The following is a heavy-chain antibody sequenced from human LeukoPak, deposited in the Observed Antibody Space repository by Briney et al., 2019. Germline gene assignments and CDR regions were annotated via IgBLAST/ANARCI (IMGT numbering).Heavy chain of an antibody. Sequence: PGGSLRLSCAASGFTFSSYAMSWVRQAPGKGLEWVSAISGSGGSTYYADSVKGRFTISRDISKNTLYLQMNSLRAEDTAVYYCAKNSFYYDSGSYFFDYWGQGTLVTVSS. CDR1: GFTFSSYA. V-gene: IGHV3-23*01. CDR3: AKNSFYYDSGSYFFDY. J-gene: IGHJ4*02. D-gene: IGHD3-10*01. CDR2: ISGSGGST.